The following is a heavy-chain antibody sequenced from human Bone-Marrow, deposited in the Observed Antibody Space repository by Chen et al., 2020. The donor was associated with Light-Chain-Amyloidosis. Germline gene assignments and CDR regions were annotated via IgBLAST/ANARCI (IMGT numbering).Heavy chain of an antibody. V-gene: IGHV5-51*01. CDR2: IYPDDSDA. CDR1: GYTFPNYW. Sequence: EVQLEQSGPEVKKPGESLKISCKGSGYTFPNYWSGGVRQMPGKGLEWMGVIYPDDSDARYSPSFEGQVTISADKSITTAYLQWRSLKASDTAMYYFPIHTDGYNFDYCFQGTLVTVSS. CDR3: PIHTDGYNFDY. D-gene: IGHD5-12*01. J-gene: IGHJ4*02.